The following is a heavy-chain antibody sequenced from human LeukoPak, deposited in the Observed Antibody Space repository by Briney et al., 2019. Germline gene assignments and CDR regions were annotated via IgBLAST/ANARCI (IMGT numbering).Heavy chain of an antibody. CDR2: ISSSSSTI. CDR1: GFTFSNYS. J-gene: IGHJ4*02. V-gene: IGHV3-48*02. D-gene: IGHD6-13*01. Sequence: PGGSLRLSCAASGFTFSNYSMNWVCQAPGKGLEWVSYISSSSSTIYYADFVEGRFTISRDNAKNSLYLQMSSVRDDDTAVYYCARGGTISWYFNYWGQGTLVTVSS. CDR3: ARGGTISWYFNY.